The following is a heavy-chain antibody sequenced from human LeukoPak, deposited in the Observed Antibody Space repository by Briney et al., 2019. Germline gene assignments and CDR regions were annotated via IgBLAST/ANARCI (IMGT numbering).Heavy chain of an antibody. D-gene: IGHD5-12*01. V-gene: IGHV4-59*08. CDR1: GGSIRNYY. CDR2: IYYSGST. Sequence: SETLSLTCTVAGGSIRNYYWDWVRRPLGKGLEWIGYIYYSGSTSYNPSLMSRVTISVDTSKNQFSLKVSSVTAADTAVYYCARGFDSKSTYFDYWGQGTLVTVSS. J-gene: IGHJ4*02. CDR3: ARGFDSKSTYFDY.